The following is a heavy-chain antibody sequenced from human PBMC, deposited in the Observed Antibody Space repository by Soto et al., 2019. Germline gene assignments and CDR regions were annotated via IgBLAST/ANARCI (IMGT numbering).Heavy chain of an antibody. CDR3: ARVVRGLEPDY. D-gene: IGHD3-10*01. CDR1: GYTFTTYA. CDR2: INAGNGNT. J-gene: IGHJ4*02. Sequence: QVQLVQSGAEVKKPGASVRVSCKASGYTFTTYAMHWVRQAPGQRLEWMGWINAGNGNTKYSRKFQGRFTITRETSASTAYVERSSLRSEDTAVYYCARVVRGLEPDYWGQGTLVTVSS. V-gene: IGHV1-3*01.